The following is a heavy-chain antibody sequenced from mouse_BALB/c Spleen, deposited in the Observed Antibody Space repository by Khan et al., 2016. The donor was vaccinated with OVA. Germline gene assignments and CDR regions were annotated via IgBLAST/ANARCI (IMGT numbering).Heavy chain of an antibody. CDR1: GYSITSEYT. CDR2: ISYTGNT. J-gene: IGHJ3*01. D-gene: IGHD2-4*01. Sequence: EVQLQESGPGLVKPSQSLSLTCTVTGYSITSEYTWNWIRQFPGNKLEWMGFISYTGNTRYNPSLKSRISITRATSKNQFFLQLNSVTSEYTATYYCARKDYYDYDPFPYWGQGTLVTVSA. CDR3: ARKDYYDYDPFPY. V-gene: IGHV3-2*02.